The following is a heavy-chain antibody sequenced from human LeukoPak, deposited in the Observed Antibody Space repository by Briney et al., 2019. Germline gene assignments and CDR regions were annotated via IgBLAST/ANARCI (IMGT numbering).Heavy chain of an antibody. CDR3: ARDWGEEVTPGAFDY. CDR1: GGTFTSYA. V-gene: IGHV1-69*13. Sequence: GASVKVSCKASGGTFTSYAISWVRQAPGQGLEWMGGIIPIFGTANYAQKFQGRVTITADESTSTAYMELSRLRSEDTGVYYCARDWGEEVTPGAFDYWGQGTLVTVSS. D-gene: IGHD2-21*02. CDR2: IIPIFGTA. J-gene: IGHJ4*02.